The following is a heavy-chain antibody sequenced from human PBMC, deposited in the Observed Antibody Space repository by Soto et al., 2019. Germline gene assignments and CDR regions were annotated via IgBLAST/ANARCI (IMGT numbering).Heavy chain of an antibody. J-gene: IGHJ6*02. CDR1: GGTFSSYA. Sequence: GASVKVSCKASGGTFSSYAISWVRQAPGQGLEWMGGIIPIFGTANYAQKFQGRVTITADESTSTAYMELSSLRSEDTAVYYCARTIVVVPAAMSSEDYYYYYGMDVWGQGTTVTVS. V-gene: IGHV1-69*13. D-gene: IGHD2-2*01. CDR3: ARTIVVVPAAMSSEDYYYYYGMDV. CDR2: IIPIFGTA.